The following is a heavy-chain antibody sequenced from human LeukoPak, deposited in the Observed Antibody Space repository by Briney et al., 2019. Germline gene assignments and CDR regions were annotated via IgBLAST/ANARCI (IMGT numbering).Heavy chain of an antibody. Sequence: SETLSLTCAVYGGSFSGYYWSWIRQPPGKGLEWIGYIYYSGSTNYNPSLKSRVTISVDTSKNQFSLKLSSVTAADTAVYYCARDRRAYYDFWSGYLGSPYYYYMDVWGKGTTVTVSS. V-gene: IGHV4-59*01. CDR3: ARDRRAYYDFWSGYLGSPYYYYMDV. D-gene: IGHD3-3*01. CDR1: GGSFSGYY. J-gene: IGHJ6*03. CDR2: IYYSGST.